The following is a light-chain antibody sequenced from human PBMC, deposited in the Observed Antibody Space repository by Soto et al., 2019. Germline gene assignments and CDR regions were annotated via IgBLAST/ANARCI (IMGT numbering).Light chain of an antibody. CDR3: QQNHTSPRT. J-gene: IGKJ2*01. Sequence: DIQMTQSPSFLSASVGDRVTVTCRASQSVGTHLHWYQQKSGKAPKLLIYGASTLQSGVSSRFSGSGSGTDFTLTITSLQPDDFAVYYCQQNHTSPRTFGQGTRLDIK. CDR1: QSVGTH. CDR2: GAS. V-gene: IGKV1-39*01.